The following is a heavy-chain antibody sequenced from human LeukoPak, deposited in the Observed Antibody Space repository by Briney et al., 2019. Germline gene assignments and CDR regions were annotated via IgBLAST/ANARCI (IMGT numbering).Heavy chain of an antibody. V-gene: IGHV1-8*01. CDR1: GYTFTSYD. CDR3: ARYTVAGTGIYYYYMDV. D-gene: IGHD2-15*01. CDR2: MNPNSGNT. J-gene: IGHJ6*03. Sequence: ASVKVSCKASGYTFTSYDINWVRQATGQGLEWMGWMNPNSGNTGYAQKFQGRVTMTRNTSISTAYMELSSLGSDDTAVYYCARYTVAGTGIYYYYMDVWGKGTTVTVSS.